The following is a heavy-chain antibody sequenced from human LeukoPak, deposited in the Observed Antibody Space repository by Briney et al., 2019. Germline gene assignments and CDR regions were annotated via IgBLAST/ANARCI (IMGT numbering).Heavy chain of an antibody. D-gene: IGHD3-3*01. Sequence: SETLSLTCSVSGGSISSYYWSWIRQPAGKGLEWIGRIYTSGSTNYNPSLKSRVTMSVDTSKNQFSLKLSSVTAADTAVYYCATRASRNYDFWSGLTENAFDIWGQGTMVTVSS. CDR3: ATRASRNYDFWSGLTENAFDI. CDR2: IYTSGST. V-gene: IGHV4-4*07. CDR1: GGSISSYY. J-gene: IGHJ3*02.